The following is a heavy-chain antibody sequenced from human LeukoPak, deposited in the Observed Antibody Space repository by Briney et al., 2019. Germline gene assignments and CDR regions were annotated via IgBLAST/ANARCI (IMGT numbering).Heavy chain of an antibody. V-gene: IGHV6-1*01. CDR1: VDSVTSNSAA. D-gene: IGHD1-20*01. CDR3: AREYNWNPGWFDP. CDR2: TYYRSKWYN. J-gene: IGHJ5*02. Sequence: PSQTLSLTCAISVDSVTSNSAAWNWVRQSPSGGLEWLGRTYYRSKWYNDYAVSVKSRITINPDTSKNQFSLQLNSVTPEDTAVYYCAREYNWNPGWFDPWGQGTLVTVSS.